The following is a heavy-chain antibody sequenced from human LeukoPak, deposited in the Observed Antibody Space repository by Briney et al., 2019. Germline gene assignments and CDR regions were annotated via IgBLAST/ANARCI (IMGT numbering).Heavy chain of an antibody. J-gene: IGHJ5*02. CDR2: INPNSGGT. CDR1: GYTFTGYY. Sequence: ASVKVSCKASGYTFTGYYMHWVRQAPGQGLEWMGWINPNSGGTNYAQKFQGRVTMTRDTSISTAYMELSRLRSDDTAVYYCARLLYSSGWFNWFDPWGQGTLVTVS. D-gene: IGHD6-19*01. V-gene: IGHV1-2*02. CDR3: ARLLYSSGWFNWFDP.